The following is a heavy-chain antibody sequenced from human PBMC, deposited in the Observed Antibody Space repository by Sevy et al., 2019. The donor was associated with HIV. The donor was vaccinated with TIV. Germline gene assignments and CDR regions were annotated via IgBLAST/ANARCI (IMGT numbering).Heavy chain of an antibody. CDR3: ANLHHITRIVDDY. J-gene: IGHJ4*02. CDR1: GFTFSSYA. Sequence: GGSLRLSCAASGFTFSSYAMSWVRQAPGKGLEWVSAISGSGGSTYYADSVKGRFTISRDNSKNTLYLQMNSLRAEDTAVYYCANLHHITRIVDDYWGQGTLVTVSS. D-gene: IGHD3-22*01. CDR2: ISGSGGST. V-gene: IGHV3-23*01.